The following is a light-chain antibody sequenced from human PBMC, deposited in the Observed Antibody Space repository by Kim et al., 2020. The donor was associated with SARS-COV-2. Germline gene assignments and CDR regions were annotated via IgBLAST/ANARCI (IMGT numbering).Light chain of an antibody. CDR3: QQSYSTPYT. V-gene: IGKV1-39*01. CDR1: QSISSY. J-gene: IGKJ2*01. Sequence: ASVGERVTIPCRASQSISSYLNWYQQKPGKAPKLLIYAASSLQSGVPSRFSGSGSGTDFTLTISSLQPEDFATYYCQQSYSTPYTFGQGTKLEI. CDR2: AAS.